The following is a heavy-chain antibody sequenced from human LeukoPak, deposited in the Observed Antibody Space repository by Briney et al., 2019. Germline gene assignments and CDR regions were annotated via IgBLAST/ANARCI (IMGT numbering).Heavy chain of an antibody. CDR3: VRAVPPYCSSTSCYTANYYYYGMDV. CDR2: IIPIFGTA. Sequence: ASVKVSCKASGYTFTTYPINWVRQAPGQGLEWMGGIIPIFGTANYAQKFQGRVTITADESTSTAYMELSSLRSEDTAVYYCVRAVPPYCSSTSCYTANYYYYGMDVWGQGTTVTVSS. CDR1: GYTFTTYP. V-gene: IGHV1-69*13. J-gene: IGHJ6*02. D-gene: IGHD2-2*01.